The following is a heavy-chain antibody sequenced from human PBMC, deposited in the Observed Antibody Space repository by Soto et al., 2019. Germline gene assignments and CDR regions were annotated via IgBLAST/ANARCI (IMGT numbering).Heavy chain of an antibody. CDR3: AKDYPYDFWSGYHFDY. D-gene: IGHD3-3*01. CDR1: GFTFSSYA. J-gene: IGHJ4*02. Sequence: EVQLLESGGGLVQPGGSLRLSCAASGFTFSSYAMSWVRQAPGKGLEWVSAISGSGGSTYYADSVKGRFTISRDNSKNTLYLQMNSLRAEDTAVYYCAKDYPYDFWSGYHFDYWGQGTLVTVSS. V-gene: IGHV3-23*01. CDR2: ISGSGGST.